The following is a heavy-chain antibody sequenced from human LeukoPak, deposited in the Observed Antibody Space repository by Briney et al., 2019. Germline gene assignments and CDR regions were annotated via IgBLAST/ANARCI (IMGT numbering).Heavy chain of an antibody. CDR3: AKRGVVIRVILVGFHKEAYYFDS. V-gene: IGHV3-23*01. J-gene: IGHJ4*02. CDR2: ICDSGGST. D-gene: IGHD3-22*01. CDR1: GITLSNYG. Sequence: GGSLTLSCAVSGITLSNYGVSWVRQAPGRGVEWVAGICDSGGSTNYADSEERRFTLSRDHPKNTLYLQMNSLRAEDTAVYFCAKRGVVIRVILVGFHKEAYYFDSWGQGALVTVSS.